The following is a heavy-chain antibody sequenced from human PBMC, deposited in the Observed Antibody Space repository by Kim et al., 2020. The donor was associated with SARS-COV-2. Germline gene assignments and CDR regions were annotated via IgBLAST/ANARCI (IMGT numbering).Heavy chain of an antibody. Sequence: GGSLRLSCQASGFTFRNYLMSWVRHTPGKGLEWVSSLSGDGLATYYADSVRGRFTISRDNSRNTLYLQMNSLRAEDTAVYYCAKEIRAPTILRYFDSWGRGPLVSVS. J-gene: IGHJ4*02. CDR2: LSGDGLAT. CDR1: GFTFRNYL. D-gene: IGHD1-26*01. CDR3: AKEIRAPTILRYFDS. V-gene: IGHV3-23*01.